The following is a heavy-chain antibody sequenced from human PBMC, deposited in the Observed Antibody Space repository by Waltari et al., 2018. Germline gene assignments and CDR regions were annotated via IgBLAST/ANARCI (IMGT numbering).Heavy chain of an antibody. V-gene: IGHV3-30-3*01. CDR2: ISYDGSNK. CDR3: ARVVYYDSSGYYDY. Sequence: QVQLVESGGGVVQPGRSLRLSCAASGSTFSSYAMHWVRQAPGKGLEWVAVISYDGSNKYYADSVKGRFTISRDNSKNTLYLQMNSLRAEDTAVYYCARVVYYDSSGYYDYWGQGTLVTVSS. CDR1: GSTFSSYA. J-gene: IGHJ4*02. D-gene: IGHD3-22*01.